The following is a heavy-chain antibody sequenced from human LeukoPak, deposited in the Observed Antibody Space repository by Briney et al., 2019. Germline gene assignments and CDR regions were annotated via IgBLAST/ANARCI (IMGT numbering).Heavy chain of an antibody. V-gene: IGHV1-18*01. CDR1: GYTFTSYG. CDR2: ISAYNGNT. Sequence: ASVKVSCKASGYTFTSYGISWVRQAPGQGLEWMGWISAYNGNTNYAQKLQGRVTMTTDTSTSTAYMELRSLRSDDTAVYYCARDGKTYCSSTSCYEVWFDPWGQGTLVTVSS. D-gene: IGHD2-2*01. CDR3: ARDGKTYCSSTSCYEVWFDP. J-gene: IGHJ5*02.